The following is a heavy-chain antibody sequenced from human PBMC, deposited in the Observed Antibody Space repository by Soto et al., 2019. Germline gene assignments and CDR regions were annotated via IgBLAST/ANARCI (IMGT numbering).Heavy chain of an antibody. J-gene: IGHJ6*03. V-gene: IGHV1-69*02. CDR3: YKGSRVRGDIKHNYYYYMDV. D-gene: IGHD3-10*01. CDR1: GGTFSSYT. CDR2: IIPILGIA. Sequence: QVQLVQSGAEVKKPGSSVKVSCKASGGTFSSYTISWVRQAPGQGLEWMGRIIPILGIANYAQKFQGRVTITGDKSTSKTYMERSSVRSEDSAAYDCYKGSRVRGDIKHNYYYYMDVWGKGTTVTVSS.